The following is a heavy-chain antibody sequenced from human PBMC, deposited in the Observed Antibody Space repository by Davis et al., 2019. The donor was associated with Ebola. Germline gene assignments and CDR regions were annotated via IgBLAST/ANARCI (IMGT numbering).Heavy chain of an antibody. CDR3: ARVAAYFDSSGFYSDY. CDR2: IYSGGNT. J-gene: IGHJ4*02. Sequence: GESLKISCAASGFTVSTNYMNWVRQAPGKGLEWVSVIYSGGNTHYADSVKGRFTISRDNSKNTLYLQMNSLRAEDTAAYYCARVAAYFDSSGFYSDYWGQGTLVTVSS. D-gene: IGHD3-22*01. V-gene: IGHV3-53*01. CDR1: GFTVSTNY.